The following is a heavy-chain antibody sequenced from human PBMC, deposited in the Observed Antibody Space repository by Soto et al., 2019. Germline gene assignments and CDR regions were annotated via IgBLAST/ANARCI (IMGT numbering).Heavy chain of an antibody. CDR2: ISSSGSTI. CDR1: GFTFSDYY. V-gene: IGHV3-11*01. J-gene: IGHJ5*02. CDR3: ARVLKVVKRNWFDP. D-gene: IGHD2-15*01. Sequence: SLRLSCAASGFTFSDYYMSWIRQAPGKGLEWVSYISSSGSTIYYADSVKGRFTISRDNAKNSLYLQMNSLRAEDTAVYYCARVLKVVKRNWFDPWGQGTLVTVSS.